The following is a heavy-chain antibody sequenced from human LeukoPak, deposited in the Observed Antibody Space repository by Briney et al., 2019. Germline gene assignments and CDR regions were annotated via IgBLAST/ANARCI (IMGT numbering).Heavy chain of an antibody. CDR3: ARDPYYYDSSGYRTEYVQH. CDR2: IYHSGTA. D-gene: IGHD3-22*01. CDR1: GYSITSGYY. V-gene: IGHV4-38-2*02. J-gene: IGHJ1*01. Sequence: SETLSLTCAVYGYSITSGYYWGWIRQPPGKGLEWIGSIYHSGTASYNPSLKSRVTISVDTSKNQFSLELSSVTAADTAVYYCARDPYYYDSSGYRTEYVQHWGQGTLVTVSS.